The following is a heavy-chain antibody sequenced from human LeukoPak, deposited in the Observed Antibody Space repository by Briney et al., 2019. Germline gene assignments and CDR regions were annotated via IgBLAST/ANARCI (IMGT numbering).Heavy chain of an antibody. CDR1: GGSISNNNW. CDR3: ARGSTLTAYYT. J-gene: IGHJ5*02. CDR2: IYHGGST. D-gene: IGHD3-9*01. Sequence: SGTLSLTCAVSGGSISNNNWWSWVRQPPGMGLEWIGEIYHGGSTNYNPSLKSRVTMSVDTSKNQFSLKLTSVTAADTAVYYCARGSTLTAYYTWGQGTLVTVSS. V-gene: IGHV4-4*02.